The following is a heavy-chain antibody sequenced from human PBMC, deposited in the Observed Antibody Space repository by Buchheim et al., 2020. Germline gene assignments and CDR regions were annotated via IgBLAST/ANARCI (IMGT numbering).Heavy chain of an antibody. Sequence: EVQLVVSGGGLVQPGGSLRLSCTVSGFTFSAYWMHWVRQVPGKGLVWVSGINSDGPTTSYADSVKGRFTISRDNAKNTLYLQMNSLRVEDTAVYYCARGGYNSGPAWSWGQGTL. CDR3: ARGGYNSGPAWS. D-gene: IGHD6-19*01. CDR2: INSDGPTT. CDR1: GFTFSAYW. J-gene: IGHJ5*02. V-gene: IGHV3-74*01.